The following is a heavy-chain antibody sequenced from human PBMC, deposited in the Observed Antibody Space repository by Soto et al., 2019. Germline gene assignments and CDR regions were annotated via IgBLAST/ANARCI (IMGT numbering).Heavy chain of an antibody. V-gene: IGHV3-30-3*01. CDR1: GFTFSSYD. Sequence: GGSLRLSCAASGFTFSSYDMHWVRQAPGKGLEWVAVISYDGSNKYYADSVKGRFTISRDNSKNTLYLQMNSLRAEDTGVYYCARDRVGTIGTTGRHFDYWGQGTLVTVSS. D-gene: IGHD1-1*01. J-gene: IGHJ4*02. CDR2: ISYDGSNK. CDR3: ARDRVGTIGTTGRHFDY.